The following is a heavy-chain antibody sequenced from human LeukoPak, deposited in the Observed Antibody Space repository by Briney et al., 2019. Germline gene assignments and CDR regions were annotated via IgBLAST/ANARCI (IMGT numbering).Heavy chain of an antibody. Sequence: GASVKVSCKASGGTFISYAISWVGQAPGQGLEWMGRIIPIFGIANYAQKFQGRVTITADKSTSTAYMELSSLRSEDTAVYYCASRAYGGVRGNSTYYYGMDVWGKGTTVTVSS. CDR3: ASRAYGGVRGNSTYYYGMDV. D-gene: IGHD4-23*01. CDR1: GGTFISYA. V-gene: IGHV1-69*04. CDR2: IIPIFGIA. J-gene: IGHJ6*04.